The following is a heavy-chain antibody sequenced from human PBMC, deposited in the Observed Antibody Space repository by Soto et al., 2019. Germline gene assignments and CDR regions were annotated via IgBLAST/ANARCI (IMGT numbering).Heavy chain of an antibody. J-gene: IGHJ4*02. D-gene: IGHD4-17*01. Sequence: QVQLQESGPGLVKPSQTLSLTCTVSGGSITSGNYHWSWIRQPPGKGLEGIGYIYYSGSTYYNPALTSRVVISVDTSNNQFSLKLNSVTAADTAVYYCAREDGGRGGDYWGQGTLVTVSS. V-gene: IGHV4-30-4*01. CDR1: GGSITSGNYH. CDR2: IYYSGST. CDR3: AREDGGRGGDY.